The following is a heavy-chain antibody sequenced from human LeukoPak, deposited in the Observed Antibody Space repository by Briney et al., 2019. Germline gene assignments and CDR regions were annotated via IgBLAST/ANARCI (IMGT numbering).Heavy chain of an antibody. J-gene: IGHJ4*02. D-gene: IGHD3-10*01. CDR2: ISSSGSTI. V-gene: IGHV3-48*03. CDR1: GFTFSSYE. CDR3: ARDLRLVRGVMDDY. Sequence: GGSLRLSCAASGFTFSSYEMNWVRQAPGKGLEWVSYISSSGSTIYYADSVKGRFTISRDNAKNSLYLQMNSLRAEDTAVYYCARDLRLVRGVMDDYWSQGTLVTVSS.